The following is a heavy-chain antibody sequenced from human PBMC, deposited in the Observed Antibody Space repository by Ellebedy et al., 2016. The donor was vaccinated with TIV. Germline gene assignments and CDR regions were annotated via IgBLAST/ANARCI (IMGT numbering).Heavy chain of an antibody. V-gene: IGHV3-43*01. D-gene: IGHD2-21*01. CDR1: GFTFDDYT. CDR2: ISWDGGST. J-gene: IGHJ4*02. Sequence: GESLKISCAASGFTFDDYTMHWVRQAPGKGLEWVSLISWDGGSTYYADSVKGRFTISRDNSKNSLYLQMNSLRTEDTALYYCAKDKQGGELDYWGQGTLVTVSS. CDR3: AKDKQGGELDY.